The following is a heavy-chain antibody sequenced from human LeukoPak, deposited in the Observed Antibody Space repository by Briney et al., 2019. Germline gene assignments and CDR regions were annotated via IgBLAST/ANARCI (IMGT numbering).Heavy chain of an antibody. CDR1: GGPISSGSYY. Sequence: PSQTLSLTCTVSGGPISSGSYYWRWIRQPAGKGLEWIGRIYTSGSTNYNPFLKSRVTISIDTSKNQFSLKLSSVTAADTAVYYCARVTTIVGVDYYYYYYMDVWGKGTTVTVSS. J-gene: IGHJ6*03. V-gene: IGHV4-61*02. CDR2: IYTSGST. D-gene: IGHD3-3*01. CDR3: ARVTTIVGVDYYYYYYMDV.